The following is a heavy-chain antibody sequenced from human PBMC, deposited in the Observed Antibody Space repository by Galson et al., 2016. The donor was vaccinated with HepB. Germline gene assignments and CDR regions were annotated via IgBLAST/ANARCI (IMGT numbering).Heavy chain of an antibody. D-gene: IGHD2-2*01. CDR1: GGSISSDDSY. CDR3: ARGLRHCSSAGCFVFDT. J-gene: IGHJ4*02. V-gene: IGHV4-31*03. CDR2: IYYRGGT. Sequence: LSLTCIVSGGSISSDDSYWNFIRQYPGKGLEWLGYIYYRGGTYSNPSLKSRLIVSVDTSTNQFSLQLRSVTAADTAIYHCARGLRHCSSAGCFVFDTWGLGTLVTVSS.